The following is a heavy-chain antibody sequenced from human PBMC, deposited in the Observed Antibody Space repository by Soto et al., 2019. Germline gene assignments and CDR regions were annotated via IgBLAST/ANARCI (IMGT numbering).Heavy chain of an antibody. CDR1: GYTFNGYA. Sequence: QVQLVQSGAEVKKPGASVNISCKASGYTFNGYAISWVRQAPGQGLEWMGWISSYNGYTSYAQNFQGRVTMTTDTSTNTAYMVMRSLRSDDTAVYYCARVLQWSPPDYWGQGSLVTVSS. CDR3: ARVLQWSPPDY. V-gene: IGHV1-18*01. D-gene: IGHD6-19*01. J-gene: IGHJ4*02. CDR2: ISSYNGYT.